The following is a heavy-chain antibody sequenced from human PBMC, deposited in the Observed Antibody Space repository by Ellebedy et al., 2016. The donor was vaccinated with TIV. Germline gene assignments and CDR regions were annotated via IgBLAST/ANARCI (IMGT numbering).Heavy chain of an antibody. V-gene: IGHV6-1*01. CDR1: GDSVSSNSAA. Sequence: SQTLSLTCAISGDSVSSNSAAWNWIRQSPSRGLEWLGRTYYRSKWYNDYAVSVKSRITINPDTSKNQFSLQLNSVTPEDTAVYYCARDRGGGSCYNGLPCYYYYGMDVWGQGTTVTVSS. D-gene: IGHD2-15*01. CDR2: TYYRSKWYN. CDR3: ARDRGGGSCYNGLPCYYYYGMDV. J-gene: IGHJ6*02.